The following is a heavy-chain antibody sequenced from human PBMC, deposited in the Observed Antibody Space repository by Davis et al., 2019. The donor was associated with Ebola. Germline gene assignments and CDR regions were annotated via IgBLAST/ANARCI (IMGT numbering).Heavy chain of an antibody. CDR2: IYSGGST. V-gene: IGHV3-53*01. CDR3: ARVRATTVTTGYPEYFDY. Sequence: PGGSLRLSCAAPGFTVSSNYMSWVRQAPGKGLEWVSLIYSGGSTYSADSVTGRFTISRDNSKNTLYLQMNSLRAEDTAVYYCARVRATTVTTGYPEYFDYWGQGTLVTVSS. J-gene: IGHJ4*02. CDR1: GFTVSSNY. D-gene: IGHD4-17*01.